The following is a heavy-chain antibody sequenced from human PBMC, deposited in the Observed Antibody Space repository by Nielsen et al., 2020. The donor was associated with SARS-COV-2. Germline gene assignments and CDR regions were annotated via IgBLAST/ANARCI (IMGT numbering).Heavy chain of an antibody. J-gene: IGHJ6*02. Sequence: GGPLRLSCAASGFTFSSYWMHWVRQAPGKGLVWVSRINSDGSSTSYADSVKGRFTISRDNAKNTLYLQMNSLRAEDTAVYYCARGLGYDFWSGYYPYYYYGMDVWGQGTTVTVSS. V-gene: IGHV3-74*01. CDR2: INSDGSST. CDR3: ARGLGYDFWSGYYPYYYYGMDV. D-gene: IGHD3-3*01. CDR1: GFTFSSYW.